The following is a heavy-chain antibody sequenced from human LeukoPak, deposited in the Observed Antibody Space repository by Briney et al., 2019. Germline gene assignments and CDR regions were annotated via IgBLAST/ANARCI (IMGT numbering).Heavy chain of an antibody. CDR3: ARSSYWFRFGYFDY. V-gene: IGHV4-39*01. J-gene: IGHJ4*02. Sequence: KTSETLSLTCTVSGGSIFSSNSYWGWIRQPPGKGLEWIGSIYYSGNTYYNASLKSRVTISVDTSKNQFSLKLSSVTAADTAVYYCARSSYWFRFGYFDYWGQGTLVTVSS. D-gene: IGHD1-26*01. CDR2: IYYSGNT. CDR1: GGSIFSSNSY.